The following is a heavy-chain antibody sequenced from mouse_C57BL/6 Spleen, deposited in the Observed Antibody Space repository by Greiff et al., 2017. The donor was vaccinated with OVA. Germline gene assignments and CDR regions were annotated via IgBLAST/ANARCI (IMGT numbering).Heavy chain of an antibody. J-gene: IGHJ4*01. Sequence: QVQLQQSGPGLVQPSQSLSITCTVSGFSLTSYGVHWVRQSPGKGLEWLGVIWSGGSTDYNAAFISRLSSSKDKSKNQVYLKMNSLQADDTAIYYCSSYGYDEAMDYWGQGTSVTVSS. V-gene: IGHV2-2*01. CDR1: GFSLTSYG. CDR3: SSYGYDEAMDY. CDR2: IWSGGST. D-gene: IGHD2-2*01.